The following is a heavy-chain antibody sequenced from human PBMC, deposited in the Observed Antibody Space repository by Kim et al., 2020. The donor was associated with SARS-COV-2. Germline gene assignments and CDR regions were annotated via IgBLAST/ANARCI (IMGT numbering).Heavy chain of an antibody. Sequence: STYYNPSLKSRVTISVDTSKNQFSLKLSSVTAADTAVYYCARARGGCMDVWGQGTTVTVSS. D-gene: IGHD2-15*01. J-gene: IGHJ6*02. CDR3: ARARGGCMDV. CDR2: ST. V-gene: IGHV4-31*02.